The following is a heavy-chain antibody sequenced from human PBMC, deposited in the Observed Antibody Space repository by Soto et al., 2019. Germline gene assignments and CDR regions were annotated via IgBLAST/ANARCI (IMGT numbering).Heavy chain of an antibody. V-gene: IGHV3-48*02. CDR3: ARDKKWAFDY. J-gene: IGHJ4*02. CDR2: ISGSSKTI. CDR1: GFTFSGDS. D-gene: IGHD1-26*01. Sequence: ASGFTFSGDSMNWVRQAPGKGLEWVSYISGSSKTIYYADSVKGRFTISRDNAKNSLYLQMNSLRDEDTAVYYCARDKKWAFDYWGQGALVTVSS.